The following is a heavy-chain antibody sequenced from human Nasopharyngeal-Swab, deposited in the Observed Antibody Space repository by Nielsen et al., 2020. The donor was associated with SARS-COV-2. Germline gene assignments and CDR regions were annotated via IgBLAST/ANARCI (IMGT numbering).Heavy chain of an antibody. CDR2: IYPGDSNT. J-gene: IGHJ6*02. Sequence: GESLKISCQGSGYSFTTYWIGWVRQMPGKGPEWMGIIYPGDSNTRYSPSFQGQVTISVDKYSSTAYLQWSSLKASDTAIYYCARPMRPMGHYYFGMDVWGQGTTVTVSS. D-gene: IGHD1-26*01. V-gene: IGHV5-51*01. CDR3: ARPMRPMGHYYFGMDV. CDR1: GYSFTTYW.